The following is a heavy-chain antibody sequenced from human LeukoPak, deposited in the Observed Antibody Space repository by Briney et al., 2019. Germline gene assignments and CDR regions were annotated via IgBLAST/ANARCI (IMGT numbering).Heavy chain of an antibody. CDR2: INTDGSST. J-gene: IGHJ4*02. Sequence: GGSLRLSCAASGFTFSSYWMHWVRQAPGKGLVWVSRINTDGSSTSYADSVKGRFTISRDNSKNMLFLQMNSLRAEDTAVYYCARYLPMAGTESPLFDYWGQGTLVTVSS. V-gene: IGHV3-74*01. D-gene: IGHD5-24*01. CDR1: GFTFSSYW. CDR3: ARYLPMAGTESPLFDY.